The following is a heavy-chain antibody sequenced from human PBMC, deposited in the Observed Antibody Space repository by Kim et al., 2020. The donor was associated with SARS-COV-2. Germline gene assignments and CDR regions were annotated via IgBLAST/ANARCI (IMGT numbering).Heavy chain of an antibody. D-gene: IGHD3-22*01. Sequence: SRVTISVDTSKNQFSLKLSSVTAADTAVYYCARGVRITMIVVVIHDAFDIWGQGTMVTVSS. J-gene: IGHJ3*02. CDR3: ARGVRITMIVVVIHDAFDI. V-gene: IGHV4-34*01.